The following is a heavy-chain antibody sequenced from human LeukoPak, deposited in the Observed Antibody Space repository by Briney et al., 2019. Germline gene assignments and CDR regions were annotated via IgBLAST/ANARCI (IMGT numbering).Heavy chain of an antibody. V-gene: IGHV3-64*01. J-gene: IGHJ5*02. CDR1: GFTFSSYA. CDR3: ARESKTYYYDSSGYYYNWFDP. CDR2: ISSNGGST. D-gene: IGHD3-22*01. Sequence: GGSLRLSCAASGFTFSSYAMHWVRQAPGKGLEYVSAISSNGGSTYYANSVKGRFTISRDNSKNTLYLQMGSLGAEDMAVYYCARESKTYYYDSSGYYYNWFDPWGQGTLVTVSS.